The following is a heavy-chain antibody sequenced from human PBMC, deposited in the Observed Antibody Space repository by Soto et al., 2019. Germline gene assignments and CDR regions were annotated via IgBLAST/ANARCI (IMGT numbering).Heavy chain of an antibody. Sequence: SETLSLTCTVSGGSISSYYWSWIRQPPGKGLEWIGYIYYSGSTNYNPSLKSRVTISVDTSKNQFSLKLSSVTAADTAVYYCARDLSGSYYMDVWGKGTTVTVSS. CDR3: ARDLSGSYYMDV. J-gene: IGHJ6*03. CDR2: IYYSGST. CDR1: GGSISSYY. V-gene: IGHV4-59*01. D-gene: IGHD2-15*01.